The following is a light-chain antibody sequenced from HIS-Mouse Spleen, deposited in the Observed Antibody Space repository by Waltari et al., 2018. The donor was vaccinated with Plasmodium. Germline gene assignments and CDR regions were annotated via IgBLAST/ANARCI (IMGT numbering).Light chain of an antibody. CDR1: KLGDKY. V-gene: IGLV3-1*01. CDR3: QAWDSSTVV. J-gene: IGLJ2*01. Sequence: SYELTQPPSVSVSPVQTASLPCSGEKLGDKYACWYQQKAGQSPVLVNYQDSKRPSGIPERFSGSNSGNTATLTISGTQAMDEADYYCQAWDSSTVVFGGGTKLTVL. CDR2: QDS.